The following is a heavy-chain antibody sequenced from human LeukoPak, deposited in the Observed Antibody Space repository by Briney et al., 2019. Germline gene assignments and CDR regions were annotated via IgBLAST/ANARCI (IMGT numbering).Heavy chain of an antibody. Sequence: GGSLRLSCAASGFTFSSYSMNWVRQAPGKGLEWVTFIPSDGGRKYYADSVKGRFTISRDNSRNTLYPQMNSLRPEDTAVYYCAKDSPTRLKERTVAGTGLDYWGQGTLVTVSS. CDR3: AKDSPTRLKERTVAGTGLDY. V-gene: IGHV3-30*02. CDR2: IPSDGGRK. CDR1: GFTFSSYS. D-gene: IGHD6-19*01. J-gene: IGHJ4*02.